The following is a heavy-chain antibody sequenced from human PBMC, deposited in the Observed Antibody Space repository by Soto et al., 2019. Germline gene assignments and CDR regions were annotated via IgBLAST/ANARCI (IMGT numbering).Heavy chain of an antibody. Sequence: SETLSLTCTVSGGSISSGGYYWSWIRQHPGKGLEWIGYIYYSGSTYYNPSLKSRVTISVDTSKNQFSLKLSSVTAADTAVYYCARDLSITMVRGGINWFDPWGQGTLVTVSS. J-gene: IGHJ5*02. CDR3: ARDLSITMVRGGINWFDP. V-gene: IGHV4-31*03. D-gene: IGHD3-10*01. CDR1: GGSISSGGYY. CDR2: IYYSGST.